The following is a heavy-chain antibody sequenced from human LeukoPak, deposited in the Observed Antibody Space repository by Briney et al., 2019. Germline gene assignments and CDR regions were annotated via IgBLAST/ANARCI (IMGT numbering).Heavy chain of an antibody. CDR2: IYPGDSDT. CDR3: ARGEYYYDSSGYSFFDY. J-gene: IGHJ4*02. V-gene: IGHV5-51*01. D-gene: IGHD3-22*01. Sequence: GASLQISCKGSGYSFTSYWIGWVRQMPGKGLEWMGIIYPGDSDTRYSPSFQGQVTISADKSISTAYLQWSSLKASDTAMYYCARGEYYYDSSGYSFFDYWGQGTLVTVSS. CDR1: GYSFTSYW.